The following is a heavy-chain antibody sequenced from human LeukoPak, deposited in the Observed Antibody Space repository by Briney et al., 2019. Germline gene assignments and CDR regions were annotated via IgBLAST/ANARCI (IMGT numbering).Heavy chain of an antibody. V-gene: IGHV3-7*03. CDR1: GFRFSSYW. J-gene: IGHJ5*02. CDR3: ARAKWEYDYSSGWSWFDP. D-gene: IGHD6-19*01. CDR2: MKQDGSEK. Sequence: PGGSLRLSCAASGFRFSSYWMSWVRQAPGKGLEWVANMKQDGSEKYYVDSVKGRFTISRDNAENSLSLQMNSLRAEDTAVYYCARAKWEYDYSSGWSWFDPWGQGTLVTVSS.